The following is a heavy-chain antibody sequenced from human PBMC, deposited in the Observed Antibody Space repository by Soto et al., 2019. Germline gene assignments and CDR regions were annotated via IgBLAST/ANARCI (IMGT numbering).Heavy chain of an antibody. CDR1: GGTFSSYG. V-gene: IGHV1-69*06. CDR2: IIPIFDTA. CDR3: AGIQLRSTRNGMEV. Sequence: QVQLVQSGAEVKKPGSSVKVSCKASGGTFSSYGISWVRQAPGQGLEWMGGIIPIFDTAKYAQKFQGRVTITADKSTSTAYMEVSSLRSEDTAVYYCAGIQLRSTRNGMEVWGQGSTVTVSS. J-gene: IGHJ6*02.